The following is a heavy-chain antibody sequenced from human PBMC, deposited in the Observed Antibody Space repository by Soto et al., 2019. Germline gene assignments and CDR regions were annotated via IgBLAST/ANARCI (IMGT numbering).Heavy chain of an antibody. D-gene: IGHD2-8*01. V-gene: IGHV3-43*01. Sequence: GGSLRLSCTASGFTFDDYTMHGVRQAPGKGLEWVSFISWDGGSTYYADSVKGRFTISRDNSKNSPYLQMNSLRTEDTALYYCAKDFGYYKGGYYYYYGMDFWGQGTTVTVSS. CDR2: ISWDGGST. J-gene: IGHJ6*02. CDR3: AKDFGYYKGGYYYYYGMDF. CDR1: GFTFDDYT.